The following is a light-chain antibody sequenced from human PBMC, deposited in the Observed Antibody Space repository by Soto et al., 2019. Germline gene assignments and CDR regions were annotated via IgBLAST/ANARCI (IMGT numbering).Light chain of an antibody. CDR2: GAS. CDR3: QQYNNWPRT. Sequence: EILITQSPATLSVSQGQRTTLPCRDSQNVSNNLAWYQQKPGQAPRLLIYGASHRETGIPARFSGSGSGTDFSLTISSLQSEDFAVYYCQQYNNWPRTFGQGTKVDIK. V-gene: IGKV3-15*01. CDR1: QNVSNN. J-gene: IGKJ1*01.